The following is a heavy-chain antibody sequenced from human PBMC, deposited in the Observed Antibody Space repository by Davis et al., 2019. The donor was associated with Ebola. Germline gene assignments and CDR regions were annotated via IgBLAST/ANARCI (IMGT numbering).Heavy chain of an antibody. CDR1: GFTFSDHF. V-gene: IGHV3-72*01. CDR3: VRSSRSSANWYAGDY. CDR2: IRNKPRSFTT. D-gene: IGHD2-2*01. Sequence: PGGSLRLSCEASGFTFSDHFMDWVRQAPGKGLEWAGRIRNKPRSFTTEHAASVKGRFTVSRDDSKNTLYLQMNSLKTEDTAVYYCVRSSRSSANWYAGDYWGQGTLVTVSS. J-gene: IGHJ4*02.